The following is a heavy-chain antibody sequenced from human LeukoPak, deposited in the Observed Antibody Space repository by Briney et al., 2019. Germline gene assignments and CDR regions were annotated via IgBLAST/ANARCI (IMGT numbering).Heavy chain of an antibody. D-gene: IGHD3-10*01. J-gene: IGHJ3*02. Sequence: SETLSLTCTVSGGSISSYYWSWIRQPPGKGLEWIGYIYYSGSTNYNPSLKSRVTISVDTSKNQFSLKLSSVTAADTAVYYCAKDMWDGTGGAFDMWGQGTMVTVSS. CDR2: IYYSGST. CDR1: GGSISSYY. CDR3: AKDMWDGTGGAFDM. V-gene: IGHV4-59*12.